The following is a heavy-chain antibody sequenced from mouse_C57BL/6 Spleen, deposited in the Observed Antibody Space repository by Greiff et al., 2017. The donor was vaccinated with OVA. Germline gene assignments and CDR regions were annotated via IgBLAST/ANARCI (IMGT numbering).Heavy chain of an antibody. V-gene: IGHV1-54*01. CDR2: INPGSGGT. CDR3: ASGDYGSFY. CDR1: GYAFTNYL. D-gene: IGHD1-1*01. J-gene: IGHJ3*01. Sequence: VQLQQSGAELVRPGTSVKVSCKASGYAFTNYLIEWVKQRPGQGLEWIGVINPGSGGTNYNEKFKGKATLTADKSSSTAYMQLSSLTSEDSAVYFCASGDYGSFYWGQGTLVTVSA.